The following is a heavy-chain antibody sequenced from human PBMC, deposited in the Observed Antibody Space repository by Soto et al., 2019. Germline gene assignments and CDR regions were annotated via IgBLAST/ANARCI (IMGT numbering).Heavy chain of an antibody. D-gene: IGHD1-26*01. Sequence: ASVKVSCKASGYTFTKYGISWVRQAPGQGLEWMGWISGYNGNTNYAQKYQGRITMTIDTSTTTAYMELGSLTSDDTAVYYCAKNGQLPYYYYVMDGWGQGTTVTVSS. CDR1: GYTFTKYG. J-gene: IGHJ6*02. V-gene: IGHV1-18*01. CDR3: AKNGQLPYYYYVMDG. CDR2: ISGYNGNT.